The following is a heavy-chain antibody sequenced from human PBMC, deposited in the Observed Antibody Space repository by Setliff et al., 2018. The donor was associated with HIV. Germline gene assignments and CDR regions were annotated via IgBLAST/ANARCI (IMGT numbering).Heavy chain of an antibody. CDR1: GGSISSSGYY. CDR2: IYYSGST. CDR3: ARTYDYSNYFHYYMDV. Sequence: PSETLSLTCTVSGGSISSSGYYWGWIRQPPGKGLEWIGIIYYSGSTNYNPSLKSRVTISADTSKNQFSLKLSSLTAADTAVYYCARTYDYSNYFHYYMDVWGKGTTVTVSS. V-gene: IGHV4-39*07. J-gene: IGHJ6*03. D-gene: IGHD4-4*01.